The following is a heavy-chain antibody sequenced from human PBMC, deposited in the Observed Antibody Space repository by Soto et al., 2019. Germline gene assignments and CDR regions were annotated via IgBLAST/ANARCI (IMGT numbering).Heavy chain of an antibody. CDR3: ARDLWEYSGYGRYYYYGMDV. CDR1: GGTFSSYA. J-gene: IGHJ6*02. CDR2: IIPIFGTA. V-gene: IGHV1-69*01. D-gene: IGHD5-12*01. Sequence: QVQLVQSGAEVKKPGSSVKVSCKASGGTFSSYAISWVRQAPGQGLEWMGGIIPIFGTANYAQKFQGRVTITADESTSTAYVELSSLRSEDTAVYYCARDLWEYSGYGRYYYYGMDVWGQGTTVTVSS.